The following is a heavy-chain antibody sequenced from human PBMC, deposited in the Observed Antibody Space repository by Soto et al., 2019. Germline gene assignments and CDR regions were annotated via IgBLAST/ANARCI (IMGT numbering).Heavy chain of an antibody. D-gene: IGHD6-19*01. Sequence: PSETLSLTCTVSGGSISSYYWSWIRQPPGKGLEWIGYIYFRGSTNYNPSLKSRVTISVDTSKNQFSLKLSSVTAADTAVYYCARLSSGWYKTPYDYWGQGTLVTVSS. J-gene: IGHJ4*02. CDR2: IYFRGST. CDR1: GGSISSYY. CDR3: ARLSSGWYKTPYDY. V-gene: IGHV4-59*12.